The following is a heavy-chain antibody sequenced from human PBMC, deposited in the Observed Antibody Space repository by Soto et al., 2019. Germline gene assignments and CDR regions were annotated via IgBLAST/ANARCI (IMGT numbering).Heavy chain of an antibody. V-gene: IGHV3-23*01. CDR1: GFTFSRHG. CDR2: INPSGDST. Sequence: GGSLRLSCVASGFTFSRHGLSWVRQALGKGLEWVSTINPSGDSTFYADSVKGRFTISRDNSKNTVYLQMNSLSVGDTAVYLCAKVDVSTAGSFDYWGQGALVTVSS. CDR3: AKVDVSTAGSFDY. J-gene: IGHJ4*02. D-gene: IGHD6-13*01.